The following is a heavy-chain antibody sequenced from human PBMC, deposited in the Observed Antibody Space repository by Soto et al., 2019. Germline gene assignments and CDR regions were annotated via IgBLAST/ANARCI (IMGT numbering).Heavy chain of an antibody. Sequence: ASVKVSCKVSGYTLTELSMHWVRQAPGKGLEWMGGFDPEDGETIYAQKFQGRVTMTEDPSTDTAYMELSSLRSEDTAVYYCATLFSVAGAFDIWGQGTMVTVSS. D-gene: IGHD6-19*01. V-gene: IGHV1-24*01. CDR3: ATLFSVAGAFDI. J-gene: IGHJ3*02. CDR1: GYTLTELS. CDR2: FDPEDGET.